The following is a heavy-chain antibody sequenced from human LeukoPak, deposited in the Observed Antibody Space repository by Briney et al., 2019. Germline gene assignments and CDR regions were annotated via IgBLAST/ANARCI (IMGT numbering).Heavy chain of an antibody. D-gene: IGHD3-22*01. Sequence: SSETLSLTCTVSGVSISSSSYYWAWIRQPPGKGLEWIGSIYYSGSTYYNPSLKSRVTISVDTSKNQFSLKLSSVTAADTAVYYCARARLGSGYYIYYFDYWGQGTLVTVSS. CDR3: ARARLGSGYYIYYFDY. V-gene: IGHV4-39*01. J-gene: IGHJ4*02. CDR2: IYYSGST. CDR1: GVSISSSSYY.